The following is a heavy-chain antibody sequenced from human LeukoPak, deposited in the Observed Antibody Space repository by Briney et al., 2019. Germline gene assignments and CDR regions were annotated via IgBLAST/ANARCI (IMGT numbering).Heavy chain of an antibody. V-gene: IGHV3-23*01. D-gene: IGHD2-21*02. Sequence: GGYLRLSCAASGFTFSSYAMSWVHQAPGKGLEWVSAISGSGGSTYYADSVKGRFTISRDNSKNTLYLQMNSLRAEDTAVYYCAKEPAWEVTAMDAFDIWGQGTMVTVSS. CDR1: GFTFSSYA. J-gene: IGHJ3*02. CDR2: ISGSGGST. CDR3: AKEPAWEVTAMDAFDI.